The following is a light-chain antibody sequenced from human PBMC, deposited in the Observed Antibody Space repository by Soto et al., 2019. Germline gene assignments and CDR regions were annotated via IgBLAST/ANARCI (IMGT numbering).Light chain of an antibody. CDR1: QSVGSS. J-gene: IGKJ4*01. CDR3: HQRKNWPSLT. Sequence: EIVLTQSPATLSLSPGERGTLSCRASQSVGSSLAWYQQRPGQAPRLLIFDASKRAPGIPVRFSGSGSGPDFTLTISSLGPEDFTLYSCHQRKNWPSLTFGGGTKVDIK. CDR2: DAS. V-gene: IGKV3-11*01.